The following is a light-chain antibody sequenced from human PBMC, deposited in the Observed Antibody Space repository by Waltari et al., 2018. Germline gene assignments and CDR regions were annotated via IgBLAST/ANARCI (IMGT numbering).Light chain of an antibody. Sequence: DIQLTQSPSFLSASVGDRVTITCRTSQVTSNYLTWYQQKPGKAPKLLIHAASTLESGVPSRFSGSGSGTEFSLTISSLQPEDFATYHCQQLQSYPLTFGGGTKVEIK. CDR2: AAS. J-gene: IGKJ4*01. CDR1: QVTSNY. CDR3: QQLQSYPLT. V-gene: IGKV1-9*01.